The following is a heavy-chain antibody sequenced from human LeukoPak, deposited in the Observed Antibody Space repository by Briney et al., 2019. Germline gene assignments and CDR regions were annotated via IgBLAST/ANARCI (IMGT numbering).Heavy chain of an antibody. Sequence: GGSLRLSCAASGFTFSSYAMHWVRQAPGEGLEWVAVISYDGSNKYYADSVKGRFTISRDNSKNTLYLQMNSLRVEDTAVYYCAKDAHSGSYFDYWGQGILVTVSS. CDR2: ISYDGSNK. J-gene: IGHJ4*01. V-gene: IGHV3-30-3*02. CDR1: GFTFSSYA. D-gene: IGHD1-26*01. CDR3: AKDAHSGSYFDY.